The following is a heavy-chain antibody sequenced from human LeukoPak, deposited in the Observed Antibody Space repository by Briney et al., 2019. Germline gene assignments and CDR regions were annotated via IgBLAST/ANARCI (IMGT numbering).Heavy chain of an antibody. D-gene: IGHD5-24*01. CDR2: INPNSGGA. CDR3: AQTTKPGLATGAFAP. Sequence: AAVKVSRKAAGYTFTGDYLHMVRQPPGQGLEWMGCINPNSGGANYAQTFHGRVTLTTDTAISTAYKEMSRLRSEDTAVYYCAQTTKPGLATGAFAPWGKGTLVPVSS. V-gene: IGHV1-2*02. J-gene: IGHJ5*02. CDR1: GYTFTGDY.